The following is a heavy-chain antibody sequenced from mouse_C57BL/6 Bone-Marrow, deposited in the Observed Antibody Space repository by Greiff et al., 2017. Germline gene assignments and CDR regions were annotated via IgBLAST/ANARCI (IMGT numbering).Heavy chain of an antibody. D-gene: IGHD1-1*01. V-gene: IGHV2-6*01. Sequence: VQVVESGPGLVAPSQSLSITCTVSGFSLTSYGVDWVRQSPGKGLEWLGVIWGVGSTNYNSALKSRLSISKDNSKSQVFLKMNSLQTDDTAMYYCASMLITTVDYAMDYWGQGTSVTVSS. CDR1: GFSLTSYG. CDR2: IWGVGST. J-gene: IGHJ4*01. CDR3: ASMLITTVDYAMDY.